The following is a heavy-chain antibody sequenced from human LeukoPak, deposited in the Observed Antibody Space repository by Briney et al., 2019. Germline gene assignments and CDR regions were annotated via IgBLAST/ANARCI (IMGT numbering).Heavy chain of an antibody. CDR2: INTDSSDI. J-gene: IGHJ4*02. V-gene: IGHV3-21*05. CDR3: ARDTFHPGLIDS. D-gene: IGHD2-21*01. Sequence: PGGSLRLSCAASGFTFSRYAMNWVRQAPGKGLEWVSYINTDSSDIHYADSVKDRFTISRDNARNTLYLQLSSLRAEDSAVYYCARDTFHPGLIDSWGQGTLVTVSS. CDR1: GFTFSRYA.